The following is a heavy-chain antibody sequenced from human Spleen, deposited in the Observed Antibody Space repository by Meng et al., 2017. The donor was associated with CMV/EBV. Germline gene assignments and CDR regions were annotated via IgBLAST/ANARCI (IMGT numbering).Heavy chain of an antibody. CDR1: GFTFSHFA. V-gene: IGHV3-23*01. J-gene: IGHJ4*02. Sequence: GESLKISCAASGFTFSHFAMNWVRQAPGEGLEWVSAMSGSGGSTYYAYSVKGRFTVSRDNSNNILYLQIDSLRAEDTAVYYCAQDRGGFRYCSGGTCYKFDYWGQGTRVTVSS. CDR2: MSGSGGST. CDR3: AQDRGGFRYCSGGTCYKFDY. D-gene: IGHD2-15*01.